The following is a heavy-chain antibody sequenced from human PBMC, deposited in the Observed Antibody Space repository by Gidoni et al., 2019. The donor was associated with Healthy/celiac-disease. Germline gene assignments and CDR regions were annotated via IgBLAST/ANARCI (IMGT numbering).Heavy chain of an antibody. V-gene: IGHV4-34*01. D-gene: IGHD5-12*01. CDR2: INHSGST. CDR1: GGSFSGYY. CDR3: ARVASRDGYNRPFDY. J-gene: IGHJ4*02. Sequence: QVQLQQWGAGLLKPSETLSLTGAVYGGSFSGYYWSWIRQPPGKGLEWIGEINHSGSTNYNPPLKSRVTISVDTSNNQFSLKLSSVTPADTAVYYCARVASRDGYNRPFDYWGQGTLVTVSS.